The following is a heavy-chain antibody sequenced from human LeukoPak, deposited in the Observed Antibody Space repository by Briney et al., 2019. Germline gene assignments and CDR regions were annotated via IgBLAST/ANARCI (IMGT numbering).Heavy chain of an antibody. V-gene: IGHV3-21*01. CDR1: GFTFSSYS. CDR3: ARGPSVTVTTSCDY. Sequence: GGSLRLSCAASGFTFSSYSMNWVRQAPGKGLEWVSSISSSSSYIYYADSVKGRFTISRDNAKNSLYLQMNSLRAEDTAVYYCARGPSVTVTTSCDYWGQGTLVTVSP. J-gene: IGHJ4*02. CDR2: ISSSSSYI. D-gene: IGHD4-17*01.